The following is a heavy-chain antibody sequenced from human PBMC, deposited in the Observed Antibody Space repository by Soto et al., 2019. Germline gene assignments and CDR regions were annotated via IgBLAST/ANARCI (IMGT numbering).Heavy chain of an antibody. CDR3: SHRTTTVTWWFDP. Sequence: QITLKESGPTLVKPTQTLTLTCTFSGFSLTTSGVGVGWIRPPPGKALEWLALIYWDDDKRYSPSLKSTLTITKDTSKNPVVLTMTNMDPAATATYFCSHRTTTVTWWFDPWCQGTLGTVSS. J-gene: IGHJ5*02. CDR1: GFSLTTSGVG. D-gene: IGHD4-17*01. V-gene: IGHV2-5*02. CDR2: IYWDDDK.